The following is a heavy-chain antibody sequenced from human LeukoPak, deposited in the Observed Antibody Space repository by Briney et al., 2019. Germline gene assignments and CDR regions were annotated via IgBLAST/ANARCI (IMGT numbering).Heavy chain of an antibody. Sequence: PGGPLRLSCAASGLTFYDYAMHWVRQAPGKGLEWVSGITWNSGSIAYADSVKGRFTISRDNAKNSLYLQVNSLRSEDTALYYCAAGAGITRYWGQGTLVTVSS. V-gene: IGHV3-9*01. D-gene: IGHD3-10*01. J-gene: IGHJ4*02. CDR3: AAGAGITRY. CDR1: GLTFYDYA. CDR2: ITWNSGSI.